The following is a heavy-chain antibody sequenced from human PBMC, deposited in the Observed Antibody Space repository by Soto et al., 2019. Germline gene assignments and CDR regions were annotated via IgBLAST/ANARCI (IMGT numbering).Heavy chain of an antibody. CDR2: LTRTGTT. CDR1: GFGFSDYS. V-gene: IGHV3-23*01. CDR3: ATRATKVPHPANYSDC. D-gene: IGHD5-12*01. Sequence: HPGGSVRLSCVASGFGFSDYSMTWVRQGPGRGLEWVATLTRTGTTFYADSVKGRFTISRDNSRNTLSLQMYSLRAEDTARSYCATRATKVPHPANYSDCSGPGTLVTVSS. J-gene: IGHJ4*02.